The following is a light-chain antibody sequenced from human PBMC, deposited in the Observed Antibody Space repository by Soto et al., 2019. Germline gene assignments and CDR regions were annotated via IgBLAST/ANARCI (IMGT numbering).Light chain of an antibody. J-gene: IGLJ2*01. Sequence: QSALTQPASVSGSPGQSITISCTGTSSDVGGYNYVSWYQHHPGKAPKLMIYDVTNRPSGVSNRFSGSKSRNTASLTISGVQAEDEASYYCSSYTTTRTVVFGGGTQLTVL. V-gene: IGLV2-14*03. CDR2: DVT. CDR1: SSDVGGYNY. CDR3: SSYTTTRTVV.